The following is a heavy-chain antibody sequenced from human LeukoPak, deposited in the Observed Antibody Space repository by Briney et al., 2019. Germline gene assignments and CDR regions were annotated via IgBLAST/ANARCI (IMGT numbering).Heavy chain of an antibody. CDR3: ASPRVSSGGSFDY. Sequence: PGGSLRLSCAASGFTFSSYAMHWVRQAPGKGLEWVAVISYDGSNKYYADSVKGRFTISRDNSKNTLYLQMNSLRAEDTAVYYCASPRVSSGGSFDYWGQGTLVTVSS. CDR2: ISYDGSNK. D-gene: IGHD2-15*01. CDR1: GFTFSSYA. V-gene: IGHV3-30-3*01. J-gene: IGHJ4*02.